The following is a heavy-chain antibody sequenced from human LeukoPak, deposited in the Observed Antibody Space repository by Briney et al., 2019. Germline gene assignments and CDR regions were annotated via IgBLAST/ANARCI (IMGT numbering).Heavy chain of an antibody. J-gene: IGHJ6*03. CDR1: GGTFSSYA. Sequence: ASVKVSCKASGGTFSSYAISWVRQAPGQGLEWMGRIIPILGIANYAQKFQGRVTTTRDTSTSTVYMELSSLRSEDTAVYCCARALSNYYGSGSPLEYYYYYYMDVWGKGTTVTVSS. CDR3: ARALSNYYGSGSPLEYYYYYYMDV. CDR2: IIPILGIA. V-gene: IGHV1-69*04. D-gene: IGHD3-10*01.